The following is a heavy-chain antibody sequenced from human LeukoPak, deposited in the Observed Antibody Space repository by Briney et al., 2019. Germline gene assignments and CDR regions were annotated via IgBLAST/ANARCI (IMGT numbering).Heavy chain of an antibody. D-gene: IGHD6-13*01. J-gene: IGHJ4*02. Sequence: GGSLRLSGAASGFTSSNYAMSWVRQAPGKGLERVAVISYDGSNKYYADSVKGRFTISRDNSKNTLYLQMNSLRAEDTAVYYCARDRNWYSSSWYQDYWGQGTLVTVSS. V-gene: IGHV3-30-3*01. CDR2: ISYDGSNK. CDR3: ARDRNWYSSSWYQDY. CDR1: GFTSSNYA.